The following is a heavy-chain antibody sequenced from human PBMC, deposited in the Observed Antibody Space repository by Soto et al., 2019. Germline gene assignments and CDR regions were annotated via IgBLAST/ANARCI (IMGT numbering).Heavy chain of an antibody. V-gene: IGHV1-69*13. D-gene: IGHD6-13*01. CDR2: IIPIFGTA. Sequence: SVKVSCKASGGTFSSYAISWVRQAPGQGLERMGGIIPIFGTANYAQKFQGRVTITADESTSTAYMELSSLRSEDTAVYYCARGGEQQLYIYYYYGMDVWGQGTTVTAP. CDR3: ARGGEQQLYIYYYYGMDV. CDR1: GGTFSSYA. J-gene: IGHJ6*02.